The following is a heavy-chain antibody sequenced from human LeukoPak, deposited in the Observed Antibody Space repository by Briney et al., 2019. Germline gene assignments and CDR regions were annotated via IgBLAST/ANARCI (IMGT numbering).Heavy chain of an antibody. J-gene: IGHJ6*02. CDR3: ARGRGYMVRGAYYYYGMDV. Sequence: SETLSLTCTVSGGSISTDYWTWIRQPAGKGLEWIGLIYTSGSTNYNPSLKSRVTISVDTSKNQFSLKLSSVTAADTAVYYCARGRGYMVRGAYYYYGMDVWGQGTTVTVSS. CDR1: GGSISTDY. CDR2: IYTSGST. D-gene: IGHD3-10*01. V-gene: IGHV4-4*07.